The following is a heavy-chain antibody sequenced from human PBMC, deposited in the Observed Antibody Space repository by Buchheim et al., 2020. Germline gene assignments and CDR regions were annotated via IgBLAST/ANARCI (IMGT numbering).Heavy chain of an antibody. J-gene: IGHJ4*02. CDR2: IWHSGSA. CDR3: AGWDRATYYFDS. D-gene: IGHD1-26*01. V-gene: IGHV4-4*02. Sequence: QVQLQESGPGLVKPSGTLSLTCAVSGVSITTTKWWAWFRPPPGKGLEWIAEIWHSGSANYSPSLKSRLSISVDKSANQFFLRLTSVTAADTAVYYCAGWDRATYYFDSWGQGTL. CDR1: GVSITTTKW.